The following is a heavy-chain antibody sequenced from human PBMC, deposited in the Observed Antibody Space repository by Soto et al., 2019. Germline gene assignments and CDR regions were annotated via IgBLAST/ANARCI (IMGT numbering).Heavy chain of an antibody. V-gene: IGHV3-30*18. D-gene: IGHD3-10*01. CDR1: GFTFRSYG. J-gene: IGHJ6*02. Sequence: QVQLVESGGGVVQPGRSLRLSCAASGFTFRSYGMHWVRQAPGKGLEWVAVISYDGSDRYYADSVKGRFTISRDNSKNTLYLQMNSLRAEDMAVYYCAKVSSDRGYYFYGMDVWGQGTTVTVSS. CDR3: AKVSSDRGYYFYGMDV. CDR2: ISYDGSDR.